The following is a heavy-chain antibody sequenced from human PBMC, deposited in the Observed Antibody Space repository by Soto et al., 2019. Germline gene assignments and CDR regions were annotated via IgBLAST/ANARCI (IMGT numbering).Heavy chain of an antibody. Sequence: SVKVSCKASGGTFSSYTISWVRQAPGQGLEWMGRIIPILGIANYAQKFQGRVTITADKSTSTAYMELSSLRSEDTAVYYCANSGYELNNWFDPWGQGTLVTVSS. D-gene: IGHD5-12*01. CDR2: IIPILGIA. CDR1: GGTFSSYT. V-gene: IGHV1-69*02. J-gene: IGHJ5*02. CDR3: ANSGYELNNWFDP.